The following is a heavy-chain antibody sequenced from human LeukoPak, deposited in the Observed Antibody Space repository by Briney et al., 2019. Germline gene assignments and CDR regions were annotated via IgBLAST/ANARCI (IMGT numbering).Heavy chain of an antibody. CDR2: IYYSGST. CDR1: GGSISSYY. V-gene: IGHV4-59*01. Sequence: SETLSLTCTVSGGSISSYYWSWIRQPPGKGVEGMGYIYYSGSTNYNPSLKSRVTISVDTSKNQFSLKLSSVTAADTAVYYCARDRRGYSYGFDDYYYYGMDVWGQGTTVTVSS. CDR3: ARDRRGYSYGFDDYYYYGMDV. D-gene: IGHD5-18*01. J-gene: IGHJ6*02.